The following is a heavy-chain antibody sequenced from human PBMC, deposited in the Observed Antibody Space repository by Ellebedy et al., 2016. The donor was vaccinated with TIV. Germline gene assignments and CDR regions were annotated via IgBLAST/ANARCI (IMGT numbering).Heavy chain of an antibody. V-gene: IGHV1-18*04. D-gene: IGHD2-2*01. CDR2: ISAYNGNT. Sequence: AASVKVSCKASGYTFTAYYIHWVRQAPGQGLEWMGWISAYNGNTNYAQMLQGRVTMTTDTFTSTAYMELRSLRSDDTAVYYCARYCNSTTCSNWFDPWGQGTLVTVSS. CDR1: GYTFTAYY. CDR3: ARYCNSTTCSNWFDP. J-gene: IGHJ5*02.